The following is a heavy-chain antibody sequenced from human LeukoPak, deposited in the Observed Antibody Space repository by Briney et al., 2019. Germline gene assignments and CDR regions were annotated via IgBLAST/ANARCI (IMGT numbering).Heavy chain of an antibody. Sequence: SETLSLTCTVSGGAVSSGAYYWSWIRQYPGKGLEWIGYIFYTWSTYYNPSLRSRLTISLDTSKNQFSLKLSSVTAADTAVYFCARIDSRFKVVDYWGQGTLVTVSS. V-gene: IGHV4-31*03. CDR1: GGAVSSGAYY. CDR2: IFYTWST. CDR3: ARIDSRFKVVDY. J-gene: IGHJ4*02. D-gene: IGHD2-21*01.